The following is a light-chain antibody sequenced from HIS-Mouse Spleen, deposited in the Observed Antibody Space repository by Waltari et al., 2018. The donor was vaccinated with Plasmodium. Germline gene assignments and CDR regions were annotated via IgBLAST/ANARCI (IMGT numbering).Light chain of an antibody. Sequence: QSALTQPRSVSGSPGQSVTISCTGTSSDVGGYNYVSWYQQHPGKAPKLIIYDVSKRPSGVLDRCSGSKSGNTASLTICGLQAEDEADYYCCSYAGSYTYVFGTGTKVTVL. CDR1: SSDVGGYNY. CDR3: CSYAGSYTYV. V-gene: IGLV2-11*01. J-gene: IGLJ1*01. CDR2: DVS.